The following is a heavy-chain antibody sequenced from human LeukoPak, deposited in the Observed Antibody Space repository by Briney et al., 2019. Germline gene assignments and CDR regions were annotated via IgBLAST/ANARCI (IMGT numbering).Heavy chain of an antibody. V-gene: IGHV3-7*01. D-gene: IGHD6-25*01. CDR3: AREAADDYYYYYMDV. CDR1: GFTFGTFW. J-gene: IGHJ6*03. CDR2: IKEDGGET. Sequence: GGSLRLSCAASGFTFGTFWMSWVRQAPGKGLEWVANIKEDGGETYYLDSVKGRFTISRDNAKNSLYLQMNSLRVEDTGLYYCAREAADDYYYYYMDVWGKGTTVTVSS.